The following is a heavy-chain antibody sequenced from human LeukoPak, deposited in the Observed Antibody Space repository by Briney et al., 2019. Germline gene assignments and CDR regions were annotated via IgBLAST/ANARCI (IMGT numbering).Heavy chain of an antibody. Sequence: GGSLRLSCTVSGFTVSSNSMSWVRQAPGKGLEWVSFIYSGTTHYSDSVKGRFTISRDNSKNTLYLQMNSLRAEDTAVYYCAKDGRLLWFGELLYLDYWGQGTLVTVSS. CDR3: AKDGRLLWFGELLYLDY. J-gene: IGHJ4*02. V-gene: IGHV3-53*01. CDR1: GFTVSSNS. CDR2: IYSGTT. D-gene: IGHD3-10*01.